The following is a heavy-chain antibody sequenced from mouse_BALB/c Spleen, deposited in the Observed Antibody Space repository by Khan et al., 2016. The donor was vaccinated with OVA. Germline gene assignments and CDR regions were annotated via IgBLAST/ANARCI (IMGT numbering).Heavy chain of an antibody. CDR1: GYSITSGYS. V-gene: IGHV3-1*02. J-gene: IGHJ1*01. CDR2: IYYSGNT. Sequence: EVQLVESGPDLVKPSQSLSLTCTVTGYSITSGYSWHWIRQFPGNKLEWMGYIYYSGNTNYNPSLKSRISITRDTSKNQFFLQLNSVTTEDTATDYCARAGTTVVAYWYFDVWGAGTTVTVSS. D-gene: IGHD1-1*01. CDR3: ARAGTTVVAYWYFDV.